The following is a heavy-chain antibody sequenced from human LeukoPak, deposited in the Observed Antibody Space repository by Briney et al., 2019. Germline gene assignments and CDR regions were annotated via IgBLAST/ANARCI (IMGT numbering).Heavy chain of an antibody. J-gene: IGHJ4*02. CDR1: GFTFSSYA. V-gene: IGHV3-23*01. CDR2: ISGSGGST. Sequence: GGSLRLSCAASGFTFSSYAMSWVRQAPGKGLERVSGISGSGGSTYYADPVKGRFTISRDNSKNTLYLQMNSLRAEDTAVYYCAKSGGGYYDGSGYPLDYWGQGTLVTVSS. CDR3: AKSGGGYYDGSGYPLDY. D-gene: IGHD3-22*01.